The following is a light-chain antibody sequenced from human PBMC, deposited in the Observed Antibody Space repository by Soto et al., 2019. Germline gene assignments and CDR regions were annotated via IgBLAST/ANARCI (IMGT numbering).Light chain of an antibody. Sequence: IQMTQSPSSLSPSLRDRVTITCRASQSISSWLAWYQQKPGKAPKLLIYDASSLESGVPSRFSGSGSGTEFTLTISSLQPDDFATYYCQQYNSYVAFGQGTKVDI. V-gene: IGKV1-5*01. J-gene: IGKJ1*01. CDR1: QSISSW. CDR3: QQYNSYVA. CDR2: DAS.